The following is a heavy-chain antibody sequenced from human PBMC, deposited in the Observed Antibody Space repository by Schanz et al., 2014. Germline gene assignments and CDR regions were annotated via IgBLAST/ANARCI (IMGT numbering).Heavy chain of an antibody. CDR3: AKDAPYPFDL. CDR2: ISHDGYST. J-gene: IGHJ2*01. CDR1: GFTFSIYA. V-gene: IGHV3-64*04. Sequence: VQLVESGGGLVQPGGSLRLSCSASGFTFSIYAMHWVRQAPGKGLEYVSAISHDGYSTYYADSVKGRFTISRDNSKNTLYLQMNSLRAEDTAIYYCAKDAPYPFDLWGRGTLITASS.